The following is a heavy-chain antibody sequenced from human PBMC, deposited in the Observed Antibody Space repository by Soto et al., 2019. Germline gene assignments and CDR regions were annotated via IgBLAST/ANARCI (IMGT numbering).Heavy chain of an antibody. Sequence: QVQLQESGPGLVKPSETLSLICTVSGGSVNNYYWGWVRQPAGKGLEWIGRIFADGSTTYNPSLMGRVTLSVDTSRNPLSLELTSMTAADTAVYYCVRDHAQVVVGTGFDCWGQGAPVTVSS. CDR1: GGSVNNYY. CDR3: VRDHAQVVVGTGFDC. D-gene: IGHD2-15*01. V-gene: IGHV4-4*07. CDR2: IFADGST. J-gene: IGHJ4*02.